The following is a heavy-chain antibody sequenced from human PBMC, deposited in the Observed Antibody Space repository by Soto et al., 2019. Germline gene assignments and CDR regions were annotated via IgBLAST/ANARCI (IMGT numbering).Heavy chain of an antibody. CDR1: GFTFDDYT. V-gene: IGHV3-43*01. CDR3: AKEGFNDDSSGFDY. CDR2: ISWDGGST. D-gene: IGHD3-22*01. Sequence: EVQLVESGGVVVQPGGSLRLSCAASGFTFDDYTMHWVRQAPGKGLEWVSLISWDGGSTYYADSVKGRFTISRDNSKNPLYLQMNSLRTEDTALYYCAKEGFNDDSSGFDYWGQGTLVTVSS. J-gene: IGHJ4*02.